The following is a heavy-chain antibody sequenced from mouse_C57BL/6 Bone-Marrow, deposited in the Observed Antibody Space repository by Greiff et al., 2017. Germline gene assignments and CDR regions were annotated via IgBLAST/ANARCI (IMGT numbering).Heavy chain of an antibody. D-gene: IGHD4-1*01. V-gene: IGHV14-4*01. J-gene: IGHJ4*01. CDR2: IDPENGDT. CDR3: TNPYWDLD. CDR1: GFNIKDDY. Sequence: VQLQQSGAELVRPGASVKLSCTASGFNIKDDYMHWVKQRPEQGLEWIGWIDPENGDTEYASKFQGKATITADKSSNTAYLQLSSLTSEDTAVYYCTNPYWDLDWGQGTSVTVSS.